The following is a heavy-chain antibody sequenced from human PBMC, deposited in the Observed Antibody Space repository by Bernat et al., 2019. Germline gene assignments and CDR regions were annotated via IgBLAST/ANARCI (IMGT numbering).Heavy chain of an antibody. CDR3: ARDLDSMIVVVITTEVFYY. J-gene: IGHJ4*02. CDR1: GFTFSSYA. V-gene: IGHV3-30-3*01. CDR2: ISYDGSNK. Sequence: QVQLVESGGGVVQPGRSLRLSCAASGFTFSSYAMHWVRQAPGKWLEWVAVISYDGSNKYYADSVKGRFTISRDNSKNTLYLQMNSLRAEDTAVYYCARDLDSMIVVVITTEVFYYWGQGTLVTVSS. D-gene: IGHD3-22*01.